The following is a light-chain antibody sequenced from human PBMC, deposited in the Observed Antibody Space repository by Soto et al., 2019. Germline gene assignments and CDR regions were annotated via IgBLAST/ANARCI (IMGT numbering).Light chain of an antibody. CDR2: AAS. Sequence: DIQMTQSPSSLSASVGDRVTIACRASQSISSSLNWYQQKPGKAPKLLIYAASSLQSGVPSRFSGSGSGTDFTLTISSLQPEDFATYYCQQTYSIPYTFGQGTKVDTK. CDR3: QQTYSIPYT. CDR1: QSISSS. J-gene: IGKJ2*01. V-gene: IGKV1-39*01.